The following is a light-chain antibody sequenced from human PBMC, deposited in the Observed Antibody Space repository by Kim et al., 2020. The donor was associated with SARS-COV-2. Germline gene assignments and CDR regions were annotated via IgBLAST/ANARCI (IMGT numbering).Light chain of an antibody. Sequence: QSVLTQPPSASGTPGQRVTISCSGSSSNIGSNTVNWYQQLPGTAPKLLIYSNNQRPSGVPDRFSGSKSGTSVSLAISGLQSADEADYYCAAWDDSLNAWVFGGGTQVTVL. CDR1: SSNIGSNT. CDR2: SNN. V-gene: IGLV1-44*01. CDR3: AAWDDSLNAWV. J-gene: IGLJ3*02.